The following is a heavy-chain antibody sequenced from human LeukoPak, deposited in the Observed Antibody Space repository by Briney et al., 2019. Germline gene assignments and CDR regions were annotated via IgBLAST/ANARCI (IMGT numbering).Heavy chain of an antibody. CDR1: DGSLSSSTYY. D-gene: IGHD6-19*01. J-gene: IGHJ4*02. CDR2: IYFSGSR. CDR3: ARGTSGWVDY. V-gene: IGHV4-39*01. Sequence: SETLSLTCTVSDGSLSSSTYYWGWIRQPPGKGLEWIGNIYFSGSRFYNPSLQSRVTISVDTSNSQLSLKLDPVTAADTAMYYCARGTSGWVDYWGQGTLVTVSS.